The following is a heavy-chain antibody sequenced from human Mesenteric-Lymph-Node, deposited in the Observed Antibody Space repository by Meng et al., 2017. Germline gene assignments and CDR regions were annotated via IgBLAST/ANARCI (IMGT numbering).Heavy chain of an antibody. D-gene: IGHD6-19*01. Sequence: GGSLRLSCKGSGYSFTSYWIGWVRQMPGKGLEWMGIIYPGDSDTRYSPSFQGQVTISADKSISTAYLQWSSLKASDTAMYYCARASARVAGAGNWFDPWGQGTLVTVSS. CDR3: ARASARVAGAGNWFDP. J-gene: IGHJ5*02. CDR1: GYSFTSYW. V-gene: IGHV5-51*01. CDR2: IYPGDSDT.